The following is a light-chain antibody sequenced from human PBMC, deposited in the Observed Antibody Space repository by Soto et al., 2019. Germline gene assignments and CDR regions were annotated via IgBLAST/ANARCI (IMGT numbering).Light chain of an antibody. CDR2: DVY. J-gene: IGKJ4*01. V-gene: IGKV3-11*01. Sequence: EILLTQSPAALSLSPGERATLSCRASQSVGNSLAWYQQKPGQAPRLLIYDVYSKPLGIPARFTGSGSRTDFTLTISGLQPEDFAVYYCQQRADWPLSFGGGTKVEVK. CDR1: QSVGNS. CDR3: QQRADWPLS.